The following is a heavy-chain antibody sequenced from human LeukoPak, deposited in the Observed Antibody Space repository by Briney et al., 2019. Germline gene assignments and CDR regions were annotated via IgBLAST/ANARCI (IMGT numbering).Heavy chain of an antibody. Sequence: PGRSLRLSCAASGFTFSNYGMHWVRQAPGKGLEWVAITSYDGGQNSYADFVKGRFTISRDNPKNTLYLQLNSLRPEDTGVHYCATDQVAAGDYWGQGALVTVSS. V-gene: IGHV3-30*03. CDR2: TSYDGGQN. CDR3: ATDQVAAGDY. J-gene: IGHJ4*02. CDR1: GFTFSNYG. D-gene: IGHD6-13*01.